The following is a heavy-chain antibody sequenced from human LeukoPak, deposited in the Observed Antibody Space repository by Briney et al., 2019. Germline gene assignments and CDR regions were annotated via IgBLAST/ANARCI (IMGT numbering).Heavy chain of an antibody. CDR1: SVSISNAGYL. J-gene: IGHJ3*01. Sequence: SETLSLICTVSSVSISNAGYLWSWIRQPPGKGLEYIGYIYDSEGTYYNPSLKSRVTVSVDRSKNQFSLKVYSVSAADTAVYYCASGIAYYQPSKNAFDFWGQGTMVIVSS. V-gene: IGHV4-30-2*01. CDR2: IYDSEGT. CDR3: ASGIAYYQPSKNAFDF. D-gene: IGHD2-2*01.